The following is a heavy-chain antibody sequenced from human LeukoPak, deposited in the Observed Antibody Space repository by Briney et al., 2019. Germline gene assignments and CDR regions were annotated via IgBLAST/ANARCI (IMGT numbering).Heavy chain of an antibody. CDR2: INSDGSST. CDR1: GFTFSSYW. Sequence: VGSLRLSCAASGFTFSSYWMHWVRQAPGKGLVWVSRINSDGSSTSYADSVKGRFTISRDNAKNTLYLQMNSLRAEDTAVYYCARVRRQRSQLDNWGQGTLVTVSS. D-gene: IGHD6-25*01. CDR3: ARVRRQRSQLDN. J-gene: IGHJ4*02. V-gene: IGHV3-74*01.